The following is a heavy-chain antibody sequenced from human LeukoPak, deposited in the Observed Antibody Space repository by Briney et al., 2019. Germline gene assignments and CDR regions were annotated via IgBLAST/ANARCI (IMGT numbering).Heavy chain of an antibody. CDR1: GFTFSSYG. Sequence: GGSLRLSCAASGFTFSSYGMHWVRQAPGKGLEWVAVIWYDGSNKYYADSVKGRFTISRDNSKNTLYLQMNSMRAEDTAVYYCARYYGITIFGVAYYYGMDVWGQGTTVTVSS. D-gene: IGHD3-3*01. CDR3: ARYYGITIFGVAYYYGMDV. CDR2: IWYDGSNK. V-gene: IGHV3-33*01. J-gene: IGHJ6*02.